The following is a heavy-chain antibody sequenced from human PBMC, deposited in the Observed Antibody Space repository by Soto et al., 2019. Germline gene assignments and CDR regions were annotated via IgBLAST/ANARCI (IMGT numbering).Heavy chain of an antibody. CDR3: ARSPRYCSSTSCYLTPDY. J-gene: IGHJ4*02. D-gene: IGHD2-2*01. V-gene: IGHV1-69*01. CDR1: GGTFSSYA. CDR2: IIPIFGTA. Sequence: QVQLVQSGAEVKKPGSSVKVSCKASGGTFSSYAISWVRQAPGQGLEWMGGIIPIFGTANYAQKFQGRVTITADESTSTAYMELSSVRSEDTAVYYCARSPRYCSSTSCYLTPDYWGQGTLVTVSS.